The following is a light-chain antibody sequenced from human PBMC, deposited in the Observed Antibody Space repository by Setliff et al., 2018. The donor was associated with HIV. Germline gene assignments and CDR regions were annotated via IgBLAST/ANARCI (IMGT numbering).Light chain of an antibody. J-gene: IGLJ2*01. CDR3: SSYGSGDTLV. CDR1: SSNIGSDA. Sequence: QSALTQPPSASATSGQRVTISCSGSSSNIGSDAVSWYQQLPGTAPKLLIYDNNQRPSGVADRFSGSQSGTSASLAITGLQSEDEADYYCSSYGSGDTLVFGAGTKVTVL. V-gene: IGLV1-44*01. CDR2: DNN.